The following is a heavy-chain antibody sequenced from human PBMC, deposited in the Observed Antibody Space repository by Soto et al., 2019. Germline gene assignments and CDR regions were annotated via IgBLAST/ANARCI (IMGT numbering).Heavy chain of an antibody. D-gene: IGHD3-22*01. CDR2: IIPILGIA. CDR3: ARPDSSGYYYVSDHGAFDI. CDR1: GGTFSSYT. V-gene: IGHV1-69*02. Sequence: GASVKVSCKASGGTFSSYTISWVRQAPGQGLEWMGRIIPILGIANYAQKFQGRVTITADKSTSTAYMELSSLRSEDTAVYYCARPDSSGYYYVSDHGAFDIWGQGTMVTVSS. J-gene: IGHJ3*02.